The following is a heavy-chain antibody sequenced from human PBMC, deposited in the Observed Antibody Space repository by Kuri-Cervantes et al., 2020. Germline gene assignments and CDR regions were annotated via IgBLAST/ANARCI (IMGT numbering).Heavy chain of an antibody. J-gene: IGHJ6*03. D-gene: IGHD3-16*02. V-gene: IGHV4-34*01. CDR3: ARVLSEHDMITFGGVIVNPPRYYYYYYMDG. CDR2: TNHRGIV. Sequence: SETLSLTGAVYGGSLSGYYCSWLRQSPGKGPEWIGETNHRGIVDYNPSLKGRVTISVDTSKNQFSLKLSSVTAADTAVFYCARVLSEHDMITFGGVIVNPPRYYYYYYMDGWGKGTTVTVSS. CDR1: GGSLSGYY.